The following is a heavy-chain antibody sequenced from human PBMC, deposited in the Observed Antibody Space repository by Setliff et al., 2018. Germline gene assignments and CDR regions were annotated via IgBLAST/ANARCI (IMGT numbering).Heavy chain of an antibody. CDR1: GFTFSSYE. Sequence: GSLRLSCAASGFTFSSYEMNWVRQAPGKGLEWVSYISRGGSTIYYADSVKGRFTISRDNAKSSLYLQMNSLRAEDTAVYYCAKNGFGVVALGVNNWFDPWGQGTLVTVSS. D-gene: IGHD3-10*01. J-gene: IGHJ5*02. CDR2: ISRGGSTI. V-gene: IGHV3-48*03. CDR3: AKNGFGVVALGVNNWFDP.